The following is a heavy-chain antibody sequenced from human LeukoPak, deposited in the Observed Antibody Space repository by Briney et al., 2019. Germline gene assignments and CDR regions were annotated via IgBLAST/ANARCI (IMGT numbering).Heavy chain of an antibody. CDR3: ARDVFSGYHDS. Sequence: SETLSLTCTVSGSSISSYYWSWIRQPPGRGLEWLGYVYYSGSTNHNPSLKSRVTISVDTSKSQFSLNLSSVTAADTAVYYCARDVFSGYHDSWGQGTLVTVSS. CDR1: GSSISSYY. J-gene: IGHJ4*02. V-gene: IGHV4-59*01. CDR2: VYYSGST. D-gene: IGHD3-22*01.